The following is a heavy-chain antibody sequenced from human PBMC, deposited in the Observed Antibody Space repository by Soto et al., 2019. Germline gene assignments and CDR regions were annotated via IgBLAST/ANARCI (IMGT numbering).Heavy chain of an antibody. J-gene: IGHJ4*02. D-gene: IGHD4-17*01. CDR1: GGTFSSYT. CDR3: SSGDHEGGLGY. V-gene: IGHV1-69*02. CDR2: IIPILGIA. Sequence: QVQLVQSGAEVKKPGSSVKVSCKASGGTFSSYTISWVRQAPGQGLEWMGRIIPILGIANYAQKFQGRVTITADKSPSKAYMALSSLRSEYTAVYYCSSGDHEGGLGYWGQGTLVTVSS.